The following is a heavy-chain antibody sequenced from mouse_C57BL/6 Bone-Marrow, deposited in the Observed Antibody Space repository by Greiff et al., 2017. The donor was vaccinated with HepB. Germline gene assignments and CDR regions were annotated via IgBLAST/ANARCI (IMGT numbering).Heavy chain of an antibody. J-gene: IGHJ2*01. CDR1: GYTFTDYN. Sequence: EVQLQRSGPELVKPGASVKIPCKASGYTFTDYNMDWVKQSHGKSLEWIGDINPNNGGTIYNQKFKGKATLTVNKSSSTAYMELRSLTSEDTAVYYCARRGLDGANYYFDYWGQGTTLTVSS. CDR2: INPNNGGT. V-gene: IGHV1-18*01. CDR3: ARRGLDGANYYFDY. D-gene: IGHD3-3*01.